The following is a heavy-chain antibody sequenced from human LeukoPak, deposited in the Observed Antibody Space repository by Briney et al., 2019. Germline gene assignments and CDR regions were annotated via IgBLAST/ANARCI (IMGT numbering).Heavy chain of an antibody. Sequence: SETLSLTCTVSGGSISSSSYYWGWIRQPPGKGLEWIGYIYYSGSTNYNPSLKSRVTISVDTSKNQFSLKLSSVTAADTAVYYCARGYYPYYMDVWGKGTTVTVSS. CDR1: GGSISSSSYY. CDR3: ARGYYPYYMDV. J-gene: IGHJ6*03. D-gene: IGHD3-10*01. CDR2: IYYSGST. V-gene: IGHV4-61*05.